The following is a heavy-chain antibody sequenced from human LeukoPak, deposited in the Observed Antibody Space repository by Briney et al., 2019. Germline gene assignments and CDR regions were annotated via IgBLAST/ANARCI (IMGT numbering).Heavy chain of an antibody. V-gene: IGHV1-69*01. CDR3: AREGYCSSTSCYQDY. Sequence: SVKVSGKASGGTFSSYAISWVRQAPGQGLEWMGGIIPIFGTANYAQKFQGRVTITADESTSTAYMELSSLRSEDTAVYYCAREGYCSSTSCYQDYWGQGTLVTVSS. CDR2: IIPIFGTA. D-gene: IGHD2-2*01. CDR1: GGTFSSYA. J-gene: IGHJ4*02.